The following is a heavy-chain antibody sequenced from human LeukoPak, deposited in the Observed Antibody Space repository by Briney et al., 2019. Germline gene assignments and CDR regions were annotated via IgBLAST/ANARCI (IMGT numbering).Heavy chain of an antibody. J-gene: IGHJ4*02. Sequence: GGSLRLSCAASGFTLSSYWMHWVRHAPGKGLVWVSRINSDGSSTSYADSVKGRFTISRDNAKNTLYLQMNSLRAEDTAVYYCAKERPTTTSFDYWGQGTLVTVSS. CDR3: AKERPTTTSFDY. D-gene: IGHD1-1*01. V-gene: IGHV3-74*01. CDR2: INSDGSST. CDR1: GFTLSSYW.